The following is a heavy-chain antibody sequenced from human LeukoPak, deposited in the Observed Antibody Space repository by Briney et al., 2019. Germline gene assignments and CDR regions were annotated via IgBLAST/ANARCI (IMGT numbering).Heavy chain of an antibody. D-gene: IGHD3-10*01. CDR2: ISGSGGST. J-gene: IGHJ4*02. V-gene: IGHV3-23*01. CDR1: GFTFDNYG. Sequence: GRSLRLSCAASGFTFDNYGMHWVRQAPGKGLEWVSAISGSGGSTYYADSVKGRFTISRDNSKNTLYLQMNSLRAEDTAVYYCASGGFRFFDYWGQGTLVTVSS. CDR3: ASGGFRFFDY.